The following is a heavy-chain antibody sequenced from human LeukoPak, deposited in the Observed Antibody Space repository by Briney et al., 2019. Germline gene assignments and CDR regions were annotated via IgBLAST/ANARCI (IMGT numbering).Heavy chain of an antibody. CDR1: RYTFTSYY. J-gene: IGHJ5*02. V-gene: IGHV1-46*01. Sequence: ASVKVSCKASRYTFTSYYMHWVRQAPGQGLEWMGIINPSGGSTSYAQKFQGRVTMTRDTSTSTVYMELSSLRSEDTAVYYCLRERLVKNWFDPWGQGTLVTVSS. CDR2: INPSGGST. CDR3: LRERLVKNWFDP. D-gene: IGHD4-23*01.